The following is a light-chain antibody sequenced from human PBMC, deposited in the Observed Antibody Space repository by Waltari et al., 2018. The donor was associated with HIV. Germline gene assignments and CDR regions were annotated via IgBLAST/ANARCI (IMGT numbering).Light chain of an antibody. V-gene: IGKV4-1*01. Sequence: DIVMTQSPDSLAVSLGERATINCRSSQSIFYRSNSKNYLAWYQQKTGQRPKLLMVWSSTGETGVPDRFSGSGSGTDFALTISSLQAEDVAIYYCQQYYNTPLTFGGGTKVEI. CDR3: QQYYNTPLT. CDR1: QSIFYRSNSKNY. CDR2: WSS. J-gene: IGKJ4*01.